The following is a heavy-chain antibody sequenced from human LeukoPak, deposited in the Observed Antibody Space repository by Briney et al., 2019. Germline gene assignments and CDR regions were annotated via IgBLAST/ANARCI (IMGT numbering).Heavy chain of an antibody. D-gene: IGHD3-3*01. CDR1: GGSFSGYY. V-gene: IGHV4-34*01. J-gene: IGHJ4*02. CDR2: INHSGST. CDR3: ARHRYDFWSGYGMDYFDY. Sequence: SETLSLTCAVYGGSFSGYYWSWIRQPPGKGLEWIGEINHSGSTNYNPSLKSRVTISVDTSKNQFSLKLSSVTAADTAVYYCARHRYDFWSGYGMDYFDYWGQGTLVTASS.